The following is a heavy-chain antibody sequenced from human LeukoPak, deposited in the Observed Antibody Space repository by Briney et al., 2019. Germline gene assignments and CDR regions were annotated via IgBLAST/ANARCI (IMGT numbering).Heavy chain of an antibody. CDR3: ARGNAGTFDY. CDR1: GFIFNTFG. V-gene: IGHV3-7*04. CDR2: IKQDGSEK. D-gene: IGHD6-13*01. J-gene: IGHJ4*02. Sequence: GGSLRLSCSASGFIFNTFGMNWVRQAPGKGLEWVANIKQDGSEKYYVDSVKGRFTISRDNAKNSLYLQMNSLRAEDTAVYYCARGNAGTFDYWGQGTLVTVSS.